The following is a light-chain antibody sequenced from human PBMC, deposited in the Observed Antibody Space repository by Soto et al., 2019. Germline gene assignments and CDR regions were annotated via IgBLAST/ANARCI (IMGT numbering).Light chain of an antibody. CDR1: QSVSNNY. Sequence: ETVLSQSPGTLSLSPGERATLHCRASQSVSNNYLAWYQQKPGQAPRLLIFGASSRATGIPDRSSGSGSGTDFTLTISRLEPEDFAVYYCQQHSNWPRELGPGTKVDIK. CDR2: GAS. J-gene: IGKJ3*01. V-gene: IGKV3D-20*02. CDR3: QQHSNWPRE.